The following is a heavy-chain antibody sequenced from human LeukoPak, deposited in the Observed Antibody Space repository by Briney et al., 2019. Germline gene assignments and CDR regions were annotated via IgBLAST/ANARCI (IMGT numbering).Heavy chain of an antibody. J-gene: IGHJ4*02. Sequence: ASVKVSCKASGYTFTSYDINWVRQATGQGLEWMGWMSPNSGNTGYAQKFQGRVTMTRNTSISTAYMELSSLRSEDTAVYYCARGRPFVCGGDCYHYWGQGTLVTVSS. CDR1: GYTFTSYD. V-gene: IGHV1-8*01. D-gene: IGHD2-21*02. CDR2: MSPNSGNT. CDR3: ARGRPFVCGGDCYHY.